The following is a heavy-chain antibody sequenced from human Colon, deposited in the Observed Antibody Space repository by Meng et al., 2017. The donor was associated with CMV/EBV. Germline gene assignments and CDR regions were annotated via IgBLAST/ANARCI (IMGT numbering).Heavy chain of an antibody. V-gene: IGHV3-23*01. J-gene: IGHJ4*02. CDR3: AKERFCDAPPKRSFDF. Sequence: GESLKISCVASGFTFDTYAMHWVRQVPGKGLEWVSSISCYGDMTYYADSVKGRFTISRDNSKTSQYLQMNSLRVEDTAVYYCAKERFCDAPPKRSFDFWGQGTLVTVSS. CDR1: GFTFDTYA. CDR2: ISCYGDMT. D-gene: IGHD3-10*01.